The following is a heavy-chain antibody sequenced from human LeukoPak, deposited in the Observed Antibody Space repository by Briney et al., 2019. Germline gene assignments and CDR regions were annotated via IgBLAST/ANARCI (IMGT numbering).Heavy chain of an antibody. J-gene: IGHJ3*02. CDR3: AKDLGVRGVIDAFDI. CDR2: ISGSGGST. V-gene: IGHV3-23*01. Sequence: GGSLRLSCAASGFTFSSYAMIWVRQAPGKGLEWVSAISGSGGSTYYADSVKGRFTIFRDNSKNTLYLQMNSLRAEDTAVYYCAKDLGVRGVIDAFDIWGQGTMVTVSS. CDR1: GFTFSSYA. D-gene: IGHD3-10*01.